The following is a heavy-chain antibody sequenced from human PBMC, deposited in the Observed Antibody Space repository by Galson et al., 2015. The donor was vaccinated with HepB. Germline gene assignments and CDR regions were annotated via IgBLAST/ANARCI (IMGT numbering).Heavy chain of an antibody. CDR3: ARDQGDDYVNYYYYSGMDV. J-gene: IGHJ6*02. D-gene: IGHD4-17*01. V-gene: IGHV3-66*02. Sequence: SLRLSCAASEFTVSSNHMSWVRQAPGKGLEWVAIIYSGGNTSYADSVKGRFTISRAKSKNTLYLQMNSLGLEDTAVYYCARDQGDDYVNYYYYSGMDVWGQGTTVTVSS. CDR2: IYSGGNT. CDR1: EFTVSSNH.